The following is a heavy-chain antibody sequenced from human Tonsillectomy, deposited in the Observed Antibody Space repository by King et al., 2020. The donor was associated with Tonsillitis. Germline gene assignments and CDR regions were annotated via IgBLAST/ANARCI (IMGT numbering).Heavy chain of an antibody. CDR3: ARDQFAIFGVTASPGWFDP. CDR1: GGSISSGDYY. D-gene: IGHD3-3*01. Sequence: VQLQESGPGLVKPSQTLSLTCTVSGGSISSGDYYWSWIRQPPGKGLEWIGYIYYSGSTYYNPSLKSRVTISVDTSKNQFSLKLSSVTAADTAVYYCARDQFAIFGVTASPGWFDPWGQGTLVSVSP. V-gene: IGHV4-30-4*01. J-gene: IGHJ5*02. CDR2: IYYSGST.